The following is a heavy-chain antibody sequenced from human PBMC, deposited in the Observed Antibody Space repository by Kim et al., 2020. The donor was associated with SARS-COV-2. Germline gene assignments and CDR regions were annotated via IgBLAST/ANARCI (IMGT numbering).Heavy chain of an antibody. Sequence: SETLSLTCTVSGASINNNYWTWIRQSPEKGLEWIGYIHSTGTTEYNPSLEGRVTLSIDTSRNQFSLTLRSVTAADTAMYFCGRNGVYLDVWGKGPTVTVSS. V-gene: IGHV4-59*08. J-gene: IGHJ6*03. CDR2: IHSTGTT. D-gene: IGHD2-8*01. CDR3: GRNGVYLDV. CDR1: GASINNNY.